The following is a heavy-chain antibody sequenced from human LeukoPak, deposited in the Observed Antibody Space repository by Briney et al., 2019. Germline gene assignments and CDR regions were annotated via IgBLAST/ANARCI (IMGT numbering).Heavy chain of an antibody. J-gene: IGHJ5*02. V-gene: IGHV3-21*01. D-gene: IGHD3-9*01. CDR3: ATRGYDILTGYYPFDP. CDR1: GFTFSSYS. CDR2: ISSSSSYI. Sequence: PGGSLRLSCAASGFTFSSYSMNWVRQAPGKGLEWVSSISSSSSYIYYADSVKGRFTISRDNAKNSLYLQMNSLRAEDTAVYYCATRGYDILTGYYPFDPWGQGTLVTVSP.